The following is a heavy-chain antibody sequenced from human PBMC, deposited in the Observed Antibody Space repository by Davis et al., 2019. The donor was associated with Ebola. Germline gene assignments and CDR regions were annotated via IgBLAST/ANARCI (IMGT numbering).Heavy chain of an antibody. CDR3: ARRIQLAYYYYGMDV. CDR2: INHSGST. CDR1: GGSFSGYY. Sequence: MPGGSLRLSCAVYGGSFSGYYWSWIRQPPGKGLEWIGEINHSGSTNYNPSLKSRVTISVDTSKNQFSLKLSSVTAADTAVYYCARRIQLAYYYYGMDVWGQGTTVTVSS. V-gene: IGHV4-34*01. J-gene: IGHJ6*02. D-gene: IGHD5-18*01.